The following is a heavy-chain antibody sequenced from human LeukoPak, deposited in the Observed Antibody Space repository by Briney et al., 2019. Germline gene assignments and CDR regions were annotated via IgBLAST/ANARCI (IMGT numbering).Heavy chain of an antibody. J-gene: IGHJ6*02. D-gene: IGHD3-16*01. CDR3: ARLNRRRGSYYGSAYHYYGMDV. CDR2: INPNSGGT. Sequence: ASVKVSCKASGYTFTGYYMHWVRQAPGQGLEWMGWINPNSGGTNYAQKFQGRVTMTRDTSISTAYMELSRLRSDDTAVYYCARLNRRRGSYYGSAYHYYGMDVWGQGTTIIVSS. V-gene: IGHV1-2*02. CDR1: GYTFTGYY.